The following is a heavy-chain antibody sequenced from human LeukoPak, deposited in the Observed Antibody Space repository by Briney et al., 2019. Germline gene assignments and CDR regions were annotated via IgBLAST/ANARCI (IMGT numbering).Heavy chain of an antibody. J-gene: IGHJ4*02. Sequence: QPGGSLRLSCAASGFTFSTYWMHWVRHVPGKGLVWVSRINSDGSIADYADAVKGRFTISRDNARNTLYLEMNSLRAEDTALYFCAPEGGSSYDYWGQGTLVTVSS. CDR1: GFTFSTYW. D-gene: IGHD5-18*01. CDR3: APEGGSSYDY. CDR2: INSDGSIA. V-gene: IGHV3-74*01.